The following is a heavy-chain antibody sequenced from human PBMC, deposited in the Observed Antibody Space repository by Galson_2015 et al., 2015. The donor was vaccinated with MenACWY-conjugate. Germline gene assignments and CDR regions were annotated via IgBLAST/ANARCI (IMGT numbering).Heavy chain of an antibody. CDR1: GLIFTNSG. J-gene: IGHJ4*02. CDR2: ISASNGNT. D-gene: IGHD3-16*01. V-gene: IGHV1-18*04. CDR3: AREMGYFDH. Sequence: SVKVSCKASGLIFTNSGFNWVRQAPGQGLEWMGWISASNGNTKYAQRFQDRVTMTTDKPTSTAYMELRSLTSDDTALYYCAREMGYFDHWGQGSLVTVSS.